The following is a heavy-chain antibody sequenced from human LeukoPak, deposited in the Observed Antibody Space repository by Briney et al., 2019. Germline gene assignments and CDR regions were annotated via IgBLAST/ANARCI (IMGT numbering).Heavy chain of an antibody. CDR2: FDPEDGET. J-gene: IGHJ4*02. CDR1: GYALTELS. CDR3: ATGIDGYNYFFDY. D-gene: IGHD5-24*01. Sequence: ASVKVSCKVSGYALTELSMHWVRQAPGKGLEWMGGFDPEDGETIYAQKFQGRVTMTEDTSTDTAYMELSSLRSEDTAVYYCATGIDGYNYFFDYWGQGTLVTVSS. V-gene: IGHV1-24*01.